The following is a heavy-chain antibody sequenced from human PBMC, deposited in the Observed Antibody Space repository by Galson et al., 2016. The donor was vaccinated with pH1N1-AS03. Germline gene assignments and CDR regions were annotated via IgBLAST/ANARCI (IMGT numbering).Heavy chain of an antibody. D-gene: IGHD1-1*01. CDR1: GFTFSSYG. J-gene: IGHJ4*02. V-gene: IGHV3-53*01. CDR3: TRDRQQRFDY. CDR2: IYGGGDT. Sequence: SLRLSCAVSGFTFSSYGMHWVRQAPGKGLEWVSVIYGGGDTFYADSVKGRFTISRDNSKNTVYLQMNSLRVEDTAVYYCTRDRQQRFDYWGQGTLVTVSS.